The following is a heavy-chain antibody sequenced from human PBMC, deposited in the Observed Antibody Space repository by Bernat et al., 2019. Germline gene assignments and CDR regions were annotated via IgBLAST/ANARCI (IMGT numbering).Heavy chain of an antibody. D-gene: IGHD1-14*01. V-gene: IGHV3-7*01. Sequence: EVRLGGSGGAWFKRGASWGLSGQASGFTLGPYGRVWFGRAQGRGLGWVAAIKGDGSEKSYLDSVTDRFIISRDNAKNSLYLQMNSVKVEDTAVYYCATYNDGTGDYFDNWGQGTLVTVSS. CDR2: IKGDGSEK. CDR3: ATYNDGTGDYFDN. J-gene: IGHJ4*02. CDR1: GFTLGPYG.